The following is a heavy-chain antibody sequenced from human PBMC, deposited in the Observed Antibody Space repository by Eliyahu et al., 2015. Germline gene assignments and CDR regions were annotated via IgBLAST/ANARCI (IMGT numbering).Heavy chain of an antibody. V-gene: IGHV1-18*01. CDR3: ARDGYDSGWYPSEYFQH. CDR2: ISAYNGNT. J-gene: IGHJ1*01. Sequence: QVQLVQSVAEVKKPGASVKVSCXASGYXFTXYGISWVRQAPGQGLXWMGWISAYNGNTNYAQKLQGRVTMTTDTSTSTAYMELRSLRSDDTAVYYCARDGYDSGWYPSEYFQHWGQGTLVTVSS. D-gene: IGHD6-19*01. CDR1: GYXFTXYG.